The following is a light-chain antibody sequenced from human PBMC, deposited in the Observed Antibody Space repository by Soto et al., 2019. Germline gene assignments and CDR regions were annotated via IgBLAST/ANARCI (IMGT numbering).Light chain of an antibody. CDR3: QQRSNWPLT. CDR2: DAS. CDR1: QSVSSY. J-gene: IGKJ4*01. Sequence: EILLKQSPATLSLSPGERATLSCRASQSVSSYLAWYQQKPGQAPRLLIYDASNRATGIPARFSGSGSGTDFTLTISSLEPEDFAVYYCQQRSNWPLTFGGGTKVEIK. V-gene: IGKV3-11*01.